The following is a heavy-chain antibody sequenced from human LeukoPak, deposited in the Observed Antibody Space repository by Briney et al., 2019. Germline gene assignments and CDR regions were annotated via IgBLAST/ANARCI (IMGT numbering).Heavy chain of an antibody. D-gene: IGHD3-16*02. V-gene: IGHV4-31*03. CDR1: GGSISSGGYY. J-gene: IGHJ5*02. CDR2: IYYSGST. Sequence: PSQTLSLTCTVSGGSISSGGYYWSWIRQHPGTGLEWIGYIYYSGSTYYNPSLKSRVTISVDTSKNQFSLKLSSVTAADTAVYYCARGSRRLGELSPLGQGTLVTVSS. CDR3: ARGSRRLGELSP.